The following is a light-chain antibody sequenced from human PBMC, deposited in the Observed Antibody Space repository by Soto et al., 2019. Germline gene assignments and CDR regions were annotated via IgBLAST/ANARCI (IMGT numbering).Light chain of an antibody. Sequence: EIGLTQSAGTLSLSPGERDTLXCRASQSLSSCYLAWYQQKPGKGPRLLXXGASSRATGIQDRFSGSGSGRDFTLTISRLEPEDSAVYYCYQYGSSPLLTFGGGTKVDIK. CDR3: YQYGSSPLLT. CDR1: QSLSSCY. V-gene: IGKV3-20*01. J-gene: IGKJ4*01. CDR2: GAS.